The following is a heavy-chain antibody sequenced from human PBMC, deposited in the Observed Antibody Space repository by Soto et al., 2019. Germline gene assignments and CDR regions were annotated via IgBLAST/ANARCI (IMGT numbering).Heavy chain of an antibody. CDR2: IFHSLGA. CDR3: VRDLNGSGDY. V-gene: IGHV4-59*01. D-gene: IGHD3-10*01. Sequence: KSSETLSLTCTVSGGSTTSDYWSWIRQPPGKGLEWLGYIFHSLGAKYNPSLGSRGTISLDTSKNQLSLSLRSVTAADTDIYFCVRDLNGSGDYWGQGTLVTVYS. J-gene: IGHJ4*02. CDR1: GGSTTSDY.